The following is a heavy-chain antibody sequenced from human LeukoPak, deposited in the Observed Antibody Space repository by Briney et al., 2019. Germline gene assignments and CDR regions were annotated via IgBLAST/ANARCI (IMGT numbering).Heavy chain of an antibody. CDR2: IYYSGST. CDR3: ARRDYYDSSGYYSPRRGAFDI. CDR1: GGSISSYY. Sequence: SETLSLTCTVSGGSISSYYWSWIRQPPGKGLEWIGYIYYSGSTNYNPSLKSRVTISVDTSKNQFSLKLSSVTAADTAVYYCARRDYYDSSGYYSPRRGAFDIWGQGTMVTVSS. V-gene: IGHV4-59*08. J-gene: IGHJ3*02. D-gene: IGHD3-22*01.